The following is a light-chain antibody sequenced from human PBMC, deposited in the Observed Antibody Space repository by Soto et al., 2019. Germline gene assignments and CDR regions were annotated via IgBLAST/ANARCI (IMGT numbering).Light chain of an antibody. CDR1: QSVRTY. V-gene: IGKV3-11*01. Sequence: EIVLTQSPASLSLSPGEGATLSCRASQSVRTYLSWYQQKPCQAPRLLIYDASNRATGIPARFSGSGSGTDFTLTISSLEPEDFAVYYCLQRSDWPPITFGQGTRLEIK. CDR2: DAS. J-gene: IGKJ5*01. CDR3: LQRSDWPPIT.